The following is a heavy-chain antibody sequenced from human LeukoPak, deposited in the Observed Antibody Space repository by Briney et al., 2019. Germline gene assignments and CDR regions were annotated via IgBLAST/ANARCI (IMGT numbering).Heavy chain of an antibody. V-gene: IGHV4-59*01. CDR3: ARVTYCSSTSFECYYYYYGMVV. Sequence: SETLSLTCTVPGGSISSYYWSWIRQPPGQGLEWIGYIYYSGSTNYNPSLKSRVTISVDTSKNQFSLKLSSVTAADTAVYHCARVTYCSSTSFECYYYYYGMVVWGQGTTVTVSS. D-gene: IGHD2-2*01. CDR2: IYYSGST. J-gene: IGHJ6*02. CDR1: GGSISSYY.